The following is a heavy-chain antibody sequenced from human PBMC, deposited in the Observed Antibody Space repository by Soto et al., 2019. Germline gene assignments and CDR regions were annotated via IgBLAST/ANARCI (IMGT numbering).Heavy chain of an antibody. CDR1: GFTFSTYA. Sequence: GGSLRLSCVASGFTFSTYAMSWVRQAPGKGLEWVSGISGGGGSTYYADSVKGRFTISRDNSKNTLYLQMNSLRAEDTAVYYCAKADLLGYCTGGSCYSLDYWGQGTLVTVSS. CDR2: ISGGGGST. V-gene: IGHV3-23*01. D-gene: IGHD2-15*01. CDR3: AKADLLGYCTGGSCYSLDY. J-gene: IGHJ4*02.